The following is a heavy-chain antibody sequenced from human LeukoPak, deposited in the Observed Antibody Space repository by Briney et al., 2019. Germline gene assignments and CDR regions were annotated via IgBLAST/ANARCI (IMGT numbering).Heavy chain of an antibody. V-gene: IGHV4-59*01. CDR2: IYYSGST. CDR1: GGSISSYY. CDR3: ARADDFSPVQIDP. D-gene: IGHD3-3*01. J-gene: IGHJ5*02. Sequence: NPSETLSLTCTVSGGSISSYYWSWIRQPPGKGLVWIGYIYYSGSTNYNPSLKSRVTISVDTSKNQFSLKLSSVSAGDTAVYYCARADDFSPVQIDPWGQGTLVTVSS.